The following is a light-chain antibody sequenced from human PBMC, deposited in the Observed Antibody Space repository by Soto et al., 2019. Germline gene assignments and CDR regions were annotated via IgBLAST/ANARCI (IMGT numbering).Light chain of an antibody. J-gene: IGKJ5*01. CDR3: QQRNYWQVT. CDR2: DVS. CDR1: QSVSSY. Sequence: VMLTQSPGTLSSSPGETSTLSCRASQSVSSYLAWYQQKPGQAPRLLIYDVSNRATGIPARFSGSGSGTDFTLTISSLEPEDFAVYYCQQRNYWQVTFGQGTRLEIK. V-gene: IGKV3-11*01.